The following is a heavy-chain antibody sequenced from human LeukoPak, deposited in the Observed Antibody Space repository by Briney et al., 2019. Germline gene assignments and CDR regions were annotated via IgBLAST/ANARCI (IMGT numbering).Heavy chain of an antibody. J-gene: IGHJ4*02. Sequence: GGSLRLSCAASGFTFSSYSMNWVRQAPGKGLEWVSYISSSSSIIYYADSVKGRFTISRDNAKNSLYLQMNSLRAEDTAAYYCAKDGNWARFENWGQGTLVTVSS. V-gene: IGHV3-48*01. D-gene: IGHD7-27*01. CDR1: GFTFSSYS. CDR2: ISSSSSII. CDR3: AKDGNWARFEN.